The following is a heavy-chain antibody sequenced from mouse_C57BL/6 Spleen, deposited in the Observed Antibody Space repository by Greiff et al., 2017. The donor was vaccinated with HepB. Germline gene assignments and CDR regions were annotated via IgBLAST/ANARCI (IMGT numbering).Heavy chain of an antibody. V-gene: IGHV5-17*01. CDR3: ARGGNQYYAMDY. J-gene: IGHJ4*01. D-gene: IGHD2-1*01. Sequence: EVKLVESGGGLVKPGGSLKLSCAASGFTFSDYGMHWVRQAPEKGLEWVAYISSGSSTIYYADTVKGRFTISRDNAKNTLFLQMTSLRSEDTAMYYCARGGNQYYAMDYWGQGTSVTVSS. CDR1: GFTFSDYG. CDR2: ISSGSSTI.